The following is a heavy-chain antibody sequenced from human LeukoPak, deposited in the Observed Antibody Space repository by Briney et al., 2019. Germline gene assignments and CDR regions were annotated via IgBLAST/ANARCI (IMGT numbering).Heavy chain of an antibody. CDR3: ARVQQQDYYYMDV. CDR2: IYPRDSDT. D-gene: IGHD6-13*01. J-gene: IGHJ6*03. Sequence: GESLKISCKGSGYTFTDYWIGWVRQLPGKGLEWMGIIYPRDSDTRYSPSFQGQVTISADKSISTAYLQWSSLKASDTAMYYCARVQQQDYYYMDVWGKGTTVTVSS. CDR1: GYTFTDYW. V-gene: IGHV5-51*01.